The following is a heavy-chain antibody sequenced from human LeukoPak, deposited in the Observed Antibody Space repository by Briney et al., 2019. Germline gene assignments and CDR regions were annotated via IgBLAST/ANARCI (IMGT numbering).Heavy chain of an antibody. D-gene: IGHD3-9*01. J-gene: IGHJ4*02. Sequence: PSETLSLTCAVSGVAISSSEWWIWVRQPPGQGLEWIGEIHRDGRTRYNPSLKSRVTMSMDYSKNQFSLSVTSVTAADTAMYYCGKTDIYFNPIDYWGPGPLVTVSS. CDR3: GKTDIYFNPIDY. CDR2: IHRDGRT. CDR1: GVAISSSEW. V-gene: IGHV4-4*02.